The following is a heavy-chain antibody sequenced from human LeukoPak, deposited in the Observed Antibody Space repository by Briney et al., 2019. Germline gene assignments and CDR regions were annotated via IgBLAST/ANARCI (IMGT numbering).Heavy chain of an antibody. CDR3: AKDLGETVTPFDY. CDR2: IRYDGSNK. V-gene: IGHV3-30*02. D-gene: IGHD4-17*01. J-gene: IGHJ4*02. CDR1: GFTFSSYG. Sequence: PGGSLRLSCAASGFTFSSYGMHWVRQAPGKGLEWVAFIRYDGSNKYYADSVKGRFTISGDNSKNTLYLQMNSLRAEDTAVYYCAKDLGETVTPFDYWGQGTLVTVSS.